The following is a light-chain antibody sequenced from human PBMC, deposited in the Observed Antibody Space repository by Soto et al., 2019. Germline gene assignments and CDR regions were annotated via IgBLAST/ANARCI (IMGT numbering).Light chain of an antibody. CDR3: QQYKDWFSIT. CDR1: QSVSTK. V-gene: IGKV3-15*01. J-gene: IGKJ5*01. Sequence: EIVMTQSPATLSVSPGETVTLSCRASQSVSTKSAWYQQRPGQAPRLLIYGASTRATGIPARFSGSGSGTEFTLTIRSLQSEDFAVYFCQQYKDWFSITFGQGTRLEIK. CDR2: GAS.